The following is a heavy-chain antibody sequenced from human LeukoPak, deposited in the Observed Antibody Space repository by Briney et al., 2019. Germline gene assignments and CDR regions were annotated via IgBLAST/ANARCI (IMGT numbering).Heavy chain of an antibody. Sequence: GASVTVSCKTSGYTSIDHYIYWVRQAPGQGFEWMGWIKLSSGDTNYVPKFEGRVTMTRDTSISTAYMEVSGLRSDDTAVYYCATKKDVGSFYAFWGQGTLVTVSS. CDR2: IKLSSGDT. CDR3: ATKKDVGSFYAF. CDR1: GYTSIDHY. J-gene: IGHJ4*02. V-gene: IGHV1-2*02. D-gene: IGHD1-26*01.